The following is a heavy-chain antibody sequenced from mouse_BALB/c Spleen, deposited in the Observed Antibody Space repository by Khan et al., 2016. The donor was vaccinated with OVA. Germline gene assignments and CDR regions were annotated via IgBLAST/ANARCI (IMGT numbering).Heavy chain of an antibody. D-gene: IGHD1-1*01. V-gene: IGHV3-2*02. CDR2: ISYSGVT. Sequence: EVQLQESGPGLVKPSQSLSLTCTVTGYSITSGYAWNWIRQFPGNKLEWMGYISYSGVTSYTPSLKSRISTTRDTSKNQFFLQLNSVTTEDTATYYCARGNYYGYYFDYWGQGTTLTVSS. CDR3: ARGNYYGYYFDY. J-gene: IGHJ2*01. CDR1: GYSITSGYA.